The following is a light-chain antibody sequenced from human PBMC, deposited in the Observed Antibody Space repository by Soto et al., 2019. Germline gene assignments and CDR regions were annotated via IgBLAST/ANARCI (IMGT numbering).Light chain of an antibody. CDR1: QVITGW. CDR2: DAS. Sequence: DIQMTQSPSTLSASVGDRVTITCRASQVITGWLAWYQQKPGKAPNLLIYDASNVQSGVPPRFSGSGSGTEFTLTISSLQPEDVAAYYCQKYNSAPLTFGGGTKVDIK. CDR3: QKYNSAPLT. V-gene: IGKV1-5*01. J-gene: IGKJ4*01.